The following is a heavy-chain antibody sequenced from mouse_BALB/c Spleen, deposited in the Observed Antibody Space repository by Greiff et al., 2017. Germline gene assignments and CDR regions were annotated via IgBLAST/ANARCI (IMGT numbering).Heavy chain of an antibody. CDR2: ISSGGST. Sequence: DVKLVESGGGLVKPGGSLKLSCAASGFTFSSYAMSWVRQTPEKRLEWVASISSGGSTYYPDSVKGRFTISRDNARNILYLQMSSLRSEDTAMYYCAREAGPSFAYWGQGTLVTVSA. J-gene: IGHJ3*01. CDR1: GFTFSSYA. CDR3: AREAGPSFAY. V-gene: IGHV5-6-5*01.